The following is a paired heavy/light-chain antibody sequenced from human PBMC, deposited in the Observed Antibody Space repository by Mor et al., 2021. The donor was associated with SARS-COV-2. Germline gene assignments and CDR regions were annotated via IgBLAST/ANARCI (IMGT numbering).Light chain of an antibody. CDR1: QSLSINY. CDR2: GVS. Sequence: NVLTQSPGTLSLSPGERATLSCRASQSLSINYLAWYQQKPGQAPRLLISGVSSRATGIPDRFTGSGSGTDFTLTISRLEPEDFAVYYCQQYVSSPFTFGPGTKVDIK. J-gene: IGKJ3*01. V-gene: IGKV3-20*01. CDR3: QQYVSSPFT.
Heavy chain of an antibody. V-gene: IGHV3-48*02. D-gene: IGHD3-3*02. CDR1: GFTFSDYS. CDR2: INSANAR. CDR3: ARGVKGGSVGWGIFFDY. J-gene: IGHJ4*02. Sequence: EVQLVDSGGDLVQPGGSLRLSCGTSGFTFSDYSVNWVRQAPGKGLEWISYINSANARDYADSVKGRFTISRDNVKNSVYLQMNSLRDEDTAVYYCARGVKGGSVGWGIFFDYWGRGTLVTVSS.